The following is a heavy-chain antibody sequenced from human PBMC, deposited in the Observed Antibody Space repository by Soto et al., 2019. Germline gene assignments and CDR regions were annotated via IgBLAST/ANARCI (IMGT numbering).Heavy chain of an antibody. J-gene: IGHJ4*02. V-gene: IGHV3-30*18. CDR3: GKGGPGLAY. D-gene: IGHD2-15*01. Sequence: QVQLVESGGGVVQPGRSLRLSCAASGVTFSSHGMHWARQAPGKGLEWVALISSDGSKEYYADSVKGRFTISRDNSKNALYLQMNSLRAEDRAMYYCGKGGPGLAYWGQGTLVSVSS. CDR2: ISSDGSKE. CDR1: GVTFSSHG.